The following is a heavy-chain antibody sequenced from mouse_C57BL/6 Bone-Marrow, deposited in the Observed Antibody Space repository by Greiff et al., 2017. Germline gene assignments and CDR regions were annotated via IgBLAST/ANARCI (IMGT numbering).Heavy chain of an antibody. Sequence: QVQLQQSGTELVKPGASVKLSCKASGYTFTSYWMHWVKQRPGQGLEWIGNINPSNGGTNYNEKFKSKATLTVDKSSSTAYMQLSSLTSEDSAVXYCARSPPYYYGSDYAMDYWGQGTSVTVSS. CDR3: ARSPPYYYGSDYAMDY. CDR2: INPSNGGT. V-gene: IGHV1-53*01. J-gene: IGHJ4*01. D-gene: IGHD1-1*01. CDR1: GYTFTSYW.